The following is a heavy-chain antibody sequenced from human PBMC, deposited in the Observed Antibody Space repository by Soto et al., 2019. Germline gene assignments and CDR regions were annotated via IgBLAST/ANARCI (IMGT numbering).Heavy chain of an antibody. V-gene: IGHV3-48*04. J-gene: IGHJ4*02. D-gene: IGHD4-17*01. CDR1: GLTFSSYS. CDR2: ISSSSSTK. CDR3: ARTNGWVTNGPYYFDY. Sequence: PGGSLRLSCAASGLTFSSYSMNWVRQAPGKGLEWVSYISSSSSTKYYVDSVKGRFTISRDNAKNSLYLQMNSLRAEDTAVYYCARTNGWVTNGPYYFDYWGQGTLVTVSS.